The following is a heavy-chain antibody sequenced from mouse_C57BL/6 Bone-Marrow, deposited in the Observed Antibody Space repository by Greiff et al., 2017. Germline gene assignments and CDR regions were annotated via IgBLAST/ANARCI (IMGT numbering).Heavy chain of an antibody. V-gene: IGHV1-9*01. Sequence: VQLQQSGAELMKPGASVKLSCKATGYTFTGYWIEWVKQRPGHGLEWIGEILPGSGSTNYNEKFRGKATFTADTSSNTAYMQRSSLTREDSAIYCCARYDYSNSRYFEGWGTGTTVTVSS. CDR2: ILPGSGST. D-gene: IGHD2-5*01. J-gene: IGHJ1*03. CDR3: ARYDYSNSRYFEG. CDR1: GYTFTGYW.